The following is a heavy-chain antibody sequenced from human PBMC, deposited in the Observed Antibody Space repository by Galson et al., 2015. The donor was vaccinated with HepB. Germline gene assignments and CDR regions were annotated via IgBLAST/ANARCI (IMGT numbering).Heavy chain of an antibody. CDR1: GFTFSSYA. J-gene: IGHJ6*03. Sequence: SLRLSCAASGFTFSSYAMHWVRQAPGKGLEWVAVISYDGGNKYYGDSVKGRFTISRDNSKNTLYLQMNSLRAEDTAVYYCAKVGEYDYWPGPEYYYYMDVWGKGTLVTVSS. CDR3: AKVGEYDYWPGPEYYYYMDV. D-gene: IGHD3-3*01. V-gene: IGHV3-30*18. CDR2: ISYDGGNK.